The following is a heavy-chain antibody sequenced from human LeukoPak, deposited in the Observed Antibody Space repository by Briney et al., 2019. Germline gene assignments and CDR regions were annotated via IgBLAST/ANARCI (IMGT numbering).Heavy chain of an antibody. V-gene: IGHV3-48*02. D-gene: IGHD3-3*01. J-gene: IGHJ6*02. CDR3: ARDRGGSWSLPYYYGMDV. CDR1: GFTFSSYS. CDR2: ISSSSSTL. Sequence: PGGSLRLSCAASGFTFSSYSMNWVRQAPGKGLEWVSYISSSSSTLYYADSVKGRFTISRDNAKNSLYLQMNSLRDEDTAVYYCARDRGGSWSLPYYYGMDVWGQGTTVTVSS.